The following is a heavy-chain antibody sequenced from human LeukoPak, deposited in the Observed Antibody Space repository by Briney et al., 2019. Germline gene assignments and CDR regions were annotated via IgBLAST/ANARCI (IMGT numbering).Heavy chain of an antibody. CDR3: AREGGGYCTNGVCYTGDYFDY. Sequence: GESLRLSCAASGFTFSSYSMNWVRQAPGKGLEWVSYISSSSTIYYADSVKGRFTISRDNAKNSLYLQMNSLRAEDTAVYYCAREGGGYCTNGVCYTGDYFDYWGQGTLVTVSS. D-gene: IGHD2-8*01. J-gene: IGHJ4*02. CDR2: ISSSSTI. V-gene: IGHV3-48*01. CDR1: GFTFSSYS.